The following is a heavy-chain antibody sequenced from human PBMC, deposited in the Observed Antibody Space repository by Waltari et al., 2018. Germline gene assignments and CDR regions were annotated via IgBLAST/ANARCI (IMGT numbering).Heavy chain of an antibody. D-gene: IGHD5-12*01. V-gene: IGHV4-34*02. Sequence: QVQLQQWGAGLLKPSETLSVTCEVFDESFSTYYWVWIRQSPGKGLEWIGEINRSGSTNYNPSLKGRVTISLDMSKKQVSLRVTSVTAADTAVYYCAREYSSFEPIFDYWGRGTLVTVSS. CDR2: INRSGST. J-gene: IGHJ4*02. CDR3: AREYSSFEPIFDY. CDR1: DESFSTYY.